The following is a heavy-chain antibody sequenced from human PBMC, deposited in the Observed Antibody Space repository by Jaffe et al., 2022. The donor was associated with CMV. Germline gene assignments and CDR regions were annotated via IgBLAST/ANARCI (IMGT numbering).Heavy chain of an antibody. D-gene: IGHD2-8*01. CDR3: AKDGTILGYCTNGVCYYNTGDAFDI. V-gene: IGHV3-23*01. CDR1: GFTFSSYA. CDR2: ISGSGGST. Sequence: EVQLLESGGGLVQPGGSLRLSCAASGFTFSSYAMSWVRQAPGKGLEWVSAISGSGGSTYYADSVKGRFTISRDNSKNTLYLQMNSLRAEDTAVYYCAKDGTILGYCTNGVCYYNTGDAFDIWGQGTMVTVSS. J-gene: IGHJ3*02.